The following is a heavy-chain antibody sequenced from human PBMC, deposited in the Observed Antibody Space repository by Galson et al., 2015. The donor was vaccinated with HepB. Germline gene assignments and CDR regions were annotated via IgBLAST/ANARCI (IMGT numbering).Heavy chain of an antibody. J-gene: IGHJ4*02. CDR3: ARSVRDYDILTPEYYFDY. CDR2: IYYSGST. D-gene: IGHD3-9*01. V-gene: IGHV4-39*01. Sequence: ETLSLTCTVSGGSISSSSYYWGWIRQPPGKGLEWIGSIYYSGSTYYNPSLKSRVTISVDTSKNQFSLKLSSVTAADTAVYYCARSVRDYDILTPEYYFDYWGQGTLVTVSS. CDR1: GGSISSSSYY.